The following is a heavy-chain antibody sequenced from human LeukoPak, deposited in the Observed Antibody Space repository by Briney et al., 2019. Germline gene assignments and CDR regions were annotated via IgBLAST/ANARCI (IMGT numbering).Heavy chain of an antibody. CDR2: ISDSGGST. J-gene: IGHJ6*02. CDR3: GRYYVMDV. Sequence: PGGSLRLSCAASGFTFSTYVMNWVRQAPGKGLEWVSTISDSGGSTYYADSVKGRFTISRDNSKSTLYLQMNSPRAEDTAVYYCGRYYVMDVWGQGTSVTVSS. V-gene: IGHV3-23*01. CDR1: GFTFSTYV.